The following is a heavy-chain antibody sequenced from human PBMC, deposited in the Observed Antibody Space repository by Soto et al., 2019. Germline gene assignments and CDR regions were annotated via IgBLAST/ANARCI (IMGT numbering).Heavy chain of an antibody. V-gene: IGHV3-21*01. CDR2: ISASAIFI. J-gene: IGHJ4*02. D-gene: IGHD4-17*01. Sequence: GGSLRLSCVASGFTFSDFTMDWVRQAPGKGLEWVSSISASAIFIYYADSVRGWFSISRDNAENSLYLQMTSLRFEDTAVYYCARGETTVTLVFDYWGQGTLFTVSS. CDR1: GFTFSDFT. CDR3: ARGETTVTLVFDY.